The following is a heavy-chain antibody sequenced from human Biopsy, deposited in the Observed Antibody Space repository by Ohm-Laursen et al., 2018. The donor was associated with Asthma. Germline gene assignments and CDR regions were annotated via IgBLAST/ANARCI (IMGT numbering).Heavy chain of an antibody. Sequence: GSLRLSCTASGFTFGDYWMSWVRQVPGKGLEWVANINHDGTEKNHVDSLKGRFTISRDNAKNSLYLQMNSLRAEDTAVYYCARTFHFWSPYHAEHYQLWGQGTLVTAPS. D-gene: IGHD3-3*02. CDR3: ARTFHFWSPYHAEHYQL. V-gene: IGHV3-7*01. CDR1: GFTFGDYW. CDR2: INHDGTEK. J-gene: IGHJ1*01.